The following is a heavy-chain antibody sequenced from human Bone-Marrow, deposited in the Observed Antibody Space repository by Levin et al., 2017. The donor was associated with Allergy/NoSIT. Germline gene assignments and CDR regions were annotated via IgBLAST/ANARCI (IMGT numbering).Heavy chain of an antibody. V-gene: IGHV1-46*01. CDR3: ARVRRTHDPADAFDI. Sequence: GASVKVSCKASGYTFTSYYMHWVRQAPGQGLEWMGIINPSGGSTSYAQKFQGRVTMTRDTSTSTVYMELSSLRSEDTAVYYCARVRRTHDPADAFDIWGQGTMVTVSS. CDR1: GYTFTSYY. J-gene: IGHJ3*02. D-gene: IGHD1-1*01. CDR2: INPSGGST.